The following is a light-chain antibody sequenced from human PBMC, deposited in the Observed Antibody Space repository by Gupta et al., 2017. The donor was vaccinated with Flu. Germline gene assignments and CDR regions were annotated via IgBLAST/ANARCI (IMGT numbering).Light chain of an antibody. J-gene: IGKJ1*01. CDR2: LAS. CDR1: QNIRNY. V-gene: IGKV1-39*01. Sequence: DIQMTHSPSSLSASLGDSVTITCRASQNIRNYVHWYQQKPGKAPKLLVFLASSLESGVPSRFSGSGSDTDFTLSISSLQPEDFATYYCQQGNLTPVTFGQGTRVEI. CDR3: QQGNLTPVT.